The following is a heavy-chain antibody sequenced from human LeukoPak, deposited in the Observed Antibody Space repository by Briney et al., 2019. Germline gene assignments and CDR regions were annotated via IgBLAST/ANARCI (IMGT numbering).Heavy chain of an antibody. CDR1: GVSIGSTTYY. D-gene: IGHD3-10*01. Sequence: SETLSLTCIVSGVSIGSTTYYWGWIRQPPGKGLEWIGSIYYSGSSYYNPSLRSRVTMSVDTSKNQFSLKLSSVTAADTAVYYCARSMVRGVYNWFDPWGQGTLVTVSS. CDR3: ARSMVRGVYNWFDP. V-gene: IGHV4-39*07. J-gene: IGHJ5*02. CDR2: IYYSGSS.